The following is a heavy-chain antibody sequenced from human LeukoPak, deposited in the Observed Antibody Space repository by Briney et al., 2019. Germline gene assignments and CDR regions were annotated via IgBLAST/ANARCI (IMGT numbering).Heavy chain of an antibody. V-gene: IGHV1-69*04. Sequence: ASVKVSCKASGGTFSSYAISWVRQAPGQGLEWMGRIIPILGIANYAQKFQGRVTITADKSTSTAYMELSRLRSDDTAVYYCARDLGTDSSSWFPFDYWGQGTLVTVSS. CDR1: GGTFSSYA. D-gene: IGHD6-13*01. J-gene: IGHJ4*02. CDR3: ARDLGTDSSSWFPFDY. CDR2: IIPILGIA.